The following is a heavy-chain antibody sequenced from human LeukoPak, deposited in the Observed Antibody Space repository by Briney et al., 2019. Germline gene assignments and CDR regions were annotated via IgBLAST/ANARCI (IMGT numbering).Heavy chain of an antibody. Sequence: GGSLRLPCAAFGFTFSSYAMHWVRQAPGKGLEWVAVISYDGSNKYYADSVKGRFTISRDNSKNTLYLQMNSLRAEDTAVYYCASEPELGIVVVPPRAWGQGTLVTVSS. CDR1: GFTFSSYA. V-gene: IGHV3-30-3*01. CDR3: ASEPELGIVVVPPRA. CDR2: ISYDGSNK. D-gene: IGHD3-22*01. J-gene: IGHJ5*02.